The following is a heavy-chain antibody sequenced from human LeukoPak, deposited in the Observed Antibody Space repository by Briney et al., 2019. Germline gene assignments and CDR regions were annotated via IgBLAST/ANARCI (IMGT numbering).Heavy chain of an antibody. CDR2: INPNSGGT. CDR1: GGTFSSYA. D-gene: IGHD5-24*01. CDR3: AKDWDGTNDY. V-gene: IGHV1-2*06. J-gene: IGHJ4*02. Sequence: ASVKVSCTASGGTFSSYAISWVRQAPGQGLEWMGRINPNSGGTNYAQKFQGRVTMTRDTSISTAYMELSRLRSDDTAVYYCAKDWDGTNDYWGQGTLVTVSS.